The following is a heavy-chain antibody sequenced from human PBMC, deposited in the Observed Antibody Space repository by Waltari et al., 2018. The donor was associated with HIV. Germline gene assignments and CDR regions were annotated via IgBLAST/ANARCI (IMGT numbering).Heavy chain of an antibody. D-gene: IGHD3-22*01. J-gene: IGHJ3*02. CDR2: IHHSGRT. CDR1: GSSISGAYY. Sequence: HVQLQESGPGLVKPSATLSITCLVSGSSISGAYYWGWIRQSPGKGLEWIGSIHHSGRTYHNPSLKSRVTISVDASKSQFSLKLTSATAADTAIYYCARVRITLIVAGPFDMWGQGTLVTVSS. CDR3: ARVRITLIVAGPFDM. V-gene: IGHV4-38-2*02.